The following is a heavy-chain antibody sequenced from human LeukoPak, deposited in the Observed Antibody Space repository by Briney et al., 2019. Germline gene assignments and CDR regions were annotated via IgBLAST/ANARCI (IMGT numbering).Heavy chain of an antibody. CDR3: AKDKSAFYNGYDWDLDI. J-gene: IGHJ4*02. V-gene: IGHV3-9*01. D-gene: IGHD5-12*01. CDR1: GLNFQHSA. Sequence: GGSLRLSCAASGLNFQHSAIHWVRQVPGKGLEWVSGINWNSAKIGYADSVKGRFTISRDNAKNSVSLQMNSLRGEDTALYYCAKDKSAFYNGYDWDLDIWGQGTLVTVSS. CDR2: INWNSAKI.